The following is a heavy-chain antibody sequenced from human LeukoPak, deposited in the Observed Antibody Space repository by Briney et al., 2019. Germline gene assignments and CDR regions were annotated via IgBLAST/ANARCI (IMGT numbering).Heavy chain of an antibody. J-gene: IGHJ4*02. CDR2: ISHSGST. CDR3: ARGKPYYYDSSGYHTFAY. CDR1: GGSFSGYY. D-gene: IGHD3-22*01. V-gene: IGHV4-34*01. Sequence: SETLSLTCAVYGGSFSGYYWSWIRQPPGKGLEWIGEISHSGSTNYNPSLKSRVTISVDTSKNQFSLKLSSVTAADTAVYYCARGKPYYYDSSGYHTFAYWGQGTLVTVSS.